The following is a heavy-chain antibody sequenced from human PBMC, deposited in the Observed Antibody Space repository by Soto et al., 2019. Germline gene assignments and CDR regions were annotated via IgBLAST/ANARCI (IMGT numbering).Heavy chain of an antibody. CDR2: FSSSSSTIT. V-gene: IGHV3-11*05. D-gene: IGHD3-22*01. CDR1: GFTFSDYY. J-gene: IGHJ5*01. CDR3: ARGGVDRSGWFDS. Sequence: QVQLVESGGDLVKAGGSLRLSCTASGFTFSDYYINWLRQAPGKGLEWVSYFSSSSSTITNYADSARGRFTISRDNAKNSVYLQMNSLRVEDTAVYYCARGGVDRSGWFDSWGQGTLVTVSS.